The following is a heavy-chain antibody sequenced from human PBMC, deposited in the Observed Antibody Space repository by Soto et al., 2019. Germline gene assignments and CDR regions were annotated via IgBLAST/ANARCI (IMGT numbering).Heavy chain of an antibody. D-gene: IGHD2-2*01. V-gene: IGHV4-30-2*01. Sequence: PSETLSLTCTVSGDSMTSGDYSWSWIRQPPGKGLEWLGYIYRTGNTHYSPSLKSRVSISQDRSKNQFSLELTSVTAADTAVYYCARRKHIVVLPSASRFYFDHWGQGSLVTVS. CDR2: IYRTGNT. CDR3: ARRKHIVVLPSASRFYFDH. CDR1: GDSMTSGDYS. J-gene: IGHJ4*02.